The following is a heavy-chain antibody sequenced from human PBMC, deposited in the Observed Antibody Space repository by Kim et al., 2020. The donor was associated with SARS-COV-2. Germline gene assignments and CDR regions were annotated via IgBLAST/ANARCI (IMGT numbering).Heavy chain of an antibody. D-gene: IGHD6-19*01. CDR3: AKSPYSSGWYRRFDY. V-gene: IGHV3-23*03. J-gene: IGHJ4*02. Sequence: DYAKGRFTISRDNSKNTLYLQMNSLRDEDTAVYYCAKSPYSSGWYRRFDYWGQGTLVTVSS.